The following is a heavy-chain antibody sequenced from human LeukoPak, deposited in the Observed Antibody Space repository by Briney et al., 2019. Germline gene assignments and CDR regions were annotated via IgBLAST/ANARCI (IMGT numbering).Heavy chain of an antibody. Sequence: SETLSLTCTVSGYSLSNAYYWGWIRQPPGKGLEWIGSMYHSGSTYYNASLRSRVTISVDTSKNQFSLKLNSVTAADTAVYYCARRPRYSTGWAIDYWGQGILVTVSS. CDR3: ARRPRYSTGWAIDY. D-gene: IGHD6-19*01. V-gene: IGHV4-38-2*02. CDR2: MYHSGST. CDR1: GYSLSNAYY. J-gene: IGHJ4*02.